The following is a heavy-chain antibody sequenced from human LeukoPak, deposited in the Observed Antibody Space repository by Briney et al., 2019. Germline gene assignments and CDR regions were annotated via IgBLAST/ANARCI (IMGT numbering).Heavy chain of an antibody. CDR1: GYSFTDYW. CDR3: TRVDLYYYYMDF. Sequence: GESLKISCKASGYSFTDYWIGWVRQMPGKGLEWMGIIYPRDSHTIYSPSFQGQVTVSADRSITTAYLQWSSLKASDTAIYYCTRVDLYYYYMDFWGKGTTVSVSS. CDR2: IYPRDSHT. J-gene: IGHJ6*03. V-gene: IGHV5-51*01.